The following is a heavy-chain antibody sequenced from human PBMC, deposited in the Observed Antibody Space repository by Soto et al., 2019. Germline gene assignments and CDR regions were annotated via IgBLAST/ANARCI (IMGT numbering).Heavy chain of an antibody. Sequence: GGSLRLSCAASGFTFSSYAMSWVRQAPGKGLEWVSAISGSGGSTYYADSVKGRFTISRDNSKNTLYLQMNSLRAEDTAVYYCAKIHPGIVVVPAAPYYFDYWGQGTLVTVSS. CDR3: AKIHPGIVVVPAAPYYFDY. CDR2: ISGSGGST. V-gene: IGHV3-23*01. CDR1: GFTFSSYA. J-gene: IGHJ4*02. D-gene: IGHD2-2*01.